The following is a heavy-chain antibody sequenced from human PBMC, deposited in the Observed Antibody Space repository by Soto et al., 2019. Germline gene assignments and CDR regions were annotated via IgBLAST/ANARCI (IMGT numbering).Heavy chain of an antibody. CDR2: IKQDGSEK. CDR1: GFTFSSYW. CDR3: ARAGSSYYYYGMDV. V-gene: IGHV3-7*01. J-gene: IGHJ6*02. Sequence: VGSLRLSCAASGFTFSSYWMSWVRQAPGKGLEWVANIKQDGSEKYYVDSVKGRFTISRDNAKNSLYLQMNSLRAEDTAVYYCARAGSSYYYYGMDVWGQGTTVTVSS. D-gene: IGHD1-26*01.